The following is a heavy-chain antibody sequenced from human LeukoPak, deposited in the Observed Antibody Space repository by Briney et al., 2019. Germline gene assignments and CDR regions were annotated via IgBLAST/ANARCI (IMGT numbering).Heavy chain of an antibody. D-gene: IGHD4-11*01. CDR2: IIPIFGTA. CDR1: GGTFSSYA. CDR3: AREGPGGIYSNSRDYNWFDP. Sequence: ASVKVSCKASGGTFSSYAISWVRQAPGQGLEWMGGIIPIFGTANYAQKFQGRVTITADESTSTAYMELSSLRSEDTAVYYCAREGPGGIYSNSRDYNWFDPWGQGTLVTVSS. V-gene: IGHV1-69*13. J-gene: IGHJ5*02.